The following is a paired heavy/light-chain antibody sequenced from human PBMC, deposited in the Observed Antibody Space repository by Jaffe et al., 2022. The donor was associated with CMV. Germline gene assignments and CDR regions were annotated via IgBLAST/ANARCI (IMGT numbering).Light chain of an antibody. Sequence: EIVLTQSPGTLSLSPGERATLSCTASQGITIDYLAWYQQKPGQAPRLLISGASSRATGVPDRFSGSGSGTDFTLTISRLEPEDFAVYYCQHYGTSPTWTFGQGTKVEI. CDR2: GAS. J-gene: IGKJ1*01. CDR1: QGITIDY. V-gene: IGKV3-20*01. CDR3: QHYGTSPTWT.
Heavy chain of an antibody. CDR1: GFIFSNYG. Sequence: QVRLVESGGGVVQPGMSLRLSCSASGFIFSNYGMHWIRQTPGKGLEWVAMIWYDGTKKYYEDSVKGRFTISRGNSDLYLHMNSLRADDTAIYYCARDVLVAGPIAPPPHLLDFWGQGTLVSVSS. CDR2: IWYDGTKK. V-gene: IGHV3-33*01. CDR3: ARDVLVAGPIAPPPHLLDF. D-gene: IGHD2-21*01. J-gene: IGHJ4*02.